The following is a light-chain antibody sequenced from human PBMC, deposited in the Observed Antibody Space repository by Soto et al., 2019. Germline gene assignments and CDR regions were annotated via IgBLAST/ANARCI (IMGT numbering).Light chain of an antibody. J-gene: IGKJ1*01. Sequence: DIQMTEPHSTLSSYLLYRVTNGLRASQTISRWLAWYQQKTGKAPKLLISDASSLESGVPSRFSGSGSGTEFTLTISSLQPDDFATYYCQQYNSYLWTFGQGTKVDI. CDR3: QQYNSYLWT. CDR1: QTISRW. V-gene: IGKV1-5*01. CDR2: DAS.